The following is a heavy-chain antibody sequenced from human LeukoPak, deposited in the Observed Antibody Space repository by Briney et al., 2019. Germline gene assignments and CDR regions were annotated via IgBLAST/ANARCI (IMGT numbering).Heavy chain of an antibody. D-gene: IGHD6-19*01. V-gene: IGHV4-39*01. J-gene: IGHJ4*02. Sequence: PSETLSLTCTVSGGSISSSSYYWGWIRQPPGKGLEWIGSIYYSGSTYYNPSLKSRVTISVDTSKNQFSLKLSSVTAADTAVYYCARLEAGYSSGWYGGNEYYFDYWGREPWSPSPQ. CDR1: GGSISSSSYY. CDR2: IYYSGST. CDR3: ARLEAGYSSGWYGGNEYYFDY.